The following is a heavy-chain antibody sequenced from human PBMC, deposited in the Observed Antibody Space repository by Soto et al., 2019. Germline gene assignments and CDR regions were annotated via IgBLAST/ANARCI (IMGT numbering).Heavy chain of an antibody. V-gene: IGHV4-39*01. Sequence: SETLSLTCTVSGGSISSGSYYWGWIRQPPGKGLEWIGSIYYSGSTYYNPSLKSRVTISVDTSKNQFSLKLSSVTAADTAVYYCARLPYDILTGSWPLIDYWGQGTLVT. D-gene: IGHD3-9*01. CDR2: IYYSGST. CDR3: ARLPYDILTGSWPLIDY. CDR1: GGSISSGSYY. J-gene: IGHJ4*02.